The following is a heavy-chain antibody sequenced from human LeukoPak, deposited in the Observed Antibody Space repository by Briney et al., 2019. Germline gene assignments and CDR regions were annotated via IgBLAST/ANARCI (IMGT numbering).Heavy chain of an antibody. V-gene: IGHV1-69*05. CDR3: ARTDIVVVPARNWFDP. CDR1: GGTFSSYA. J-gene: IGHJ5*02. CDR2: IIPIFGTA. D-gene: IGHD2-2*01. Sequence: GASVNVSCKASGGTFSSYAISWVRQAPGQGLEWMGGIIPIFGTANYAQKFQGRVTITTDESTSTAYMELSSLRSEDTAVYYCARTDIVVVPARNWFDPWGQGTLVTVSS.